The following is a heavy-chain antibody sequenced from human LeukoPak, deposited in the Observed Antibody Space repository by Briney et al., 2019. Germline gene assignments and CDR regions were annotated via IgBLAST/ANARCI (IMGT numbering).Heavy chain of an antibody. CDR2: LYYSGST. Sequence: SETQSLTCTVSGGSISSSDDYWGWIRQPPGKGLEWIGSLYYSGSTYYNPSFKSRVTISVDTSKNQFSLKLSSVTAADTAVYYCARLLAVTGNWHFDYWGQGTLVTVSS. V-gene: IGHV4-39*01. D-gene: IGHD6-19*01. CDR1: GGSISSSDDY. J-gene: IGHJ4*02. CDR3: ARLLAVTGNWHFDY.